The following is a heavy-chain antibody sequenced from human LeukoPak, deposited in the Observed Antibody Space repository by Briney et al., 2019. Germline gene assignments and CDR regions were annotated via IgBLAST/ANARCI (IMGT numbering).Heavy chain of an antibody. J-gene: IGHJ4*02. CDR3: ASPTAGLLIEYFDY. D-gene: IGHD1-26*01. Sequence: QPGRSLRLSCAASGFTFSSYAMHWVRQAPGKGLEWVAVISYDGSNKYYADSVKGRFTISRDNSKNTLYLQMNSLRAEDTAVYYCASPTAGLLIEYFDYWGQGTPVTVSS. CDR2: ISYDGSNK. V-gene: IGHV3-30-3*01. CDR1: GFTFSSYA.